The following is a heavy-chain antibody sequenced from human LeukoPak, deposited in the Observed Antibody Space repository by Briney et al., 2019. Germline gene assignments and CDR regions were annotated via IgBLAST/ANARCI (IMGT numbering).Heavy chain of an antibody. J-gene: IGHJ4*02. CDR3: ASTDYDSSGLTHDY. CDR1: GGSISSGGYY. D-gene: IGHD3-22*01. Sequence: SETLSLTCTVSGGSISSGGYYWSWIRQHPGKGLEWIGYIYYSGSTYYNPSLKSRVTISVDTSKNQFSLKLSSVTAAGTAVYYCASTDYDSSGLTHDYWGQGTLVTVSS. CDR2: IYYSGST. V-gene: IGHV4-31*03.